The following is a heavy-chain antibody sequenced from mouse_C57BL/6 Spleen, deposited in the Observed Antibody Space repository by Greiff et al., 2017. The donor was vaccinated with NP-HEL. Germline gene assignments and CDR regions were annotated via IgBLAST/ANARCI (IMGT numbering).Heavy chain of an antibody. V-gene: IGHV1-61*01. Sequence: VQLQQSGAELVRPGSSVKLSCKASGYTFTSYWMDWVKQRPGQGLEWIGNIYPSDSETHYNQKFKDKATLTVDKSSSTAYMQLSSLTSEDSAVYYCARGYGYDGGYAMDYWGQGTSVTVSS. D-gene: IGHD2-2*01. CDR1: GYTFTSYW. J-gene: IGHJ4*01. CDR2: IYPSDSET. CDR3: ARGYGYDGGYAMDY.